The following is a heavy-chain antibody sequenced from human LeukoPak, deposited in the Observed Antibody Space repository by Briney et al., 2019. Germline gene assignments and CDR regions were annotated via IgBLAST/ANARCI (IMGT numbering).Heavy chain of an antibody. Sequence: PGGSLRLSCAASGFTFSNYWMTWVRQVPGKGLEWVANIKKDGSETYYVDSVKGRFTISRDNAKNSLYLQMNSLRAEDTAIYHCAKGRYSGTTYYFDYWGQGTLVTVSS. CDR1: GFTFSNYW. D-gene: IGHD5-12*01. CDR3: AKGRYSGTTYYFDY. V-gene: IGHV3-7*03. J-gene: IGHJ4*02. CDR2: IKKDGSET.